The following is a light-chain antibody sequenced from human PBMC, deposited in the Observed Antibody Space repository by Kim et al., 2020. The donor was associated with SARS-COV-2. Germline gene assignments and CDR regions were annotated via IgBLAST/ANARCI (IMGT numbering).Light chain of an antibody. V-gene: IGKV4-1*01. CDR2: WAS. J-gene: IGKJ1*01. CDR1: QSVLYSSNNKNY. Sequence: APITCKSSQSVLYSSNNKNYLAWYQQKPGQPPKLLIYWASTRESGVPDRFSGSGSGTDFTLTVSSLQAEDVAVYYCQQYYTTPRTFGQGTKVDIK. CDR3: QQYYTTPRT.